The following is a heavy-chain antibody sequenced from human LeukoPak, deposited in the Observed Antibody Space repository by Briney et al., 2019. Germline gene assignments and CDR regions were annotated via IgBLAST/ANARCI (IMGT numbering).Heavy chain of an antibody. V-gene: IGHV4-59*08. CDR3: AGHHPRNTVDF. D-gene: IGHD2/OR15-2a*01. J-gene: IGHJ4*02. CDR1: GGPISSYY. CDR2: ISDIGSI. Sequence: SETLSLTCTVSGGPISSYYWSWIRQPPAKGLEWIAYISDIGSINYNPSLKSRVTISLDTSKNQFALKLSSVTAADTAVYYCAGHHPRNTVDFWGQGTLVTVSS.